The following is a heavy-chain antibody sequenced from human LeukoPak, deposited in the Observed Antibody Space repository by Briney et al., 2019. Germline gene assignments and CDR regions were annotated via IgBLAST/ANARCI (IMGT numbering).Heavy chain of an antibody. J-gene: IGHJ3*02. CDR3: ARGTGVWSDAFDI. CDR1: GGTFSIYA. Sequence: SVKVSSMASGGTFSIYAISWVRQAPGQGLEWMGGFIPIFGTANYAQKFQGRVTITADESTSTAYMELSSLRSEDTAVYYCARGTGVWSDAFDIGAQGTRVTVPS. V-gene: IGHV1-69*13. CDR2: FIPIFGTA. D-gene: IGHD1/OR15-1a*01.